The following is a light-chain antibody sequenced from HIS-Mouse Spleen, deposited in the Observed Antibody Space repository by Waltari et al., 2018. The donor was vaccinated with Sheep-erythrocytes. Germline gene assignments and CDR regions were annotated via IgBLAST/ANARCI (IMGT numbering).Light chain of an antibody. V-gene: IGKV1-12*01. Sequence: DIQMTQSPSSVSASVGDRVTITCRAGQGISRWLGWYQQKPGKAPKLLFYAASSWQSAVPSRFSGSGSGTDFTLTSSSLQPGDFATYCCQPANSVPPTFGQGTKVEIK. CDR2: AAS. J-gene: IGKJ1*01. CDR3: QPANSVPPT. CDR1: QGISRW.